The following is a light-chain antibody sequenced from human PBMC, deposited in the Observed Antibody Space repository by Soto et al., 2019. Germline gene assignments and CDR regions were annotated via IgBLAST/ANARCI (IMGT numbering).Light chain of an antibody. J-gene: IGKJ1*01. CDR3: MQALKTLWT. Sequence: DIVITQSPLSLPVTPGEPASISCSSSQSLLHSNGYNYLDWYLQKPGQSPQLLIYLGSNRASGVPDRFSGSGSGTDFTLKISRVEAEDVGVYYCMQALKTLWTFGQGTKV. CDR1: QSLLHSNGYNY. CDR2: LGS. V-gene: IGKV2-28*01.